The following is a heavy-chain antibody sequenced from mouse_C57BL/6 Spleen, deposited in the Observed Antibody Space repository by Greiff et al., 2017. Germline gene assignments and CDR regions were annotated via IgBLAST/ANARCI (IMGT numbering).Heavy chain of an antibody. Sequence: VQLQQPGAELVKPGASVKLSCKASGYTFTSYWMHWVKQRPGRGLEWIGRIDPNSGGTKYNEKFKGKATLAVDKPSSTAYMQLSSLTAEDSAVYYCGRSGLTGPYYLGYWGQGTTLTVSS. CDR3: GRSGLTGPYYLGY. CDR2: IDPNSGGT. CDR1: GYTFTSYW. D-gene: IGHD4-1*01. V-gene: IGHV1-72*01. J-gene: IGHJ2*01.